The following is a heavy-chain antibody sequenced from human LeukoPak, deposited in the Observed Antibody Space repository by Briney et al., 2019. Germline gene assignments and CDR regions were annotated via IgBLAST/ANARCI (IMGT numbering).Heavy chain of an antibody. V-gene: IGHV3-7*01. CDR3: ASPMGATPWDAFDI. CDR2: IKQDGSEK. J-gene: IGHJ3*02. D-gene: IGHD1-26*01. Sequence: GGSLRLSCAASGFTFSTYWMNWARQAPGKGLEWVANIKQDGSEKYYVDSVKGRFTISRDNAKNSLYLQMNSLRAEDTAMYYCASPMGATPWDAFDIWGQGTRVTVSP. CDR1: GFTFSTYW.